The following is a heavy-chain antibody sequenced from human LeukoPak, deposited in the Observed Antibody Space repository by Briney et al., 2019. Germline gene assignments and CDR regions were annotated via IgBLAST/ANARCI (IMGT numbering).Heavy chain of an antibody. D-gene: IGHD3-3*01. Sequence: GGSLRLSCAASGFTFSSYAMHWVRQAPGKGLEWVAVISYDGSNKYYADSVKGRFTISRDNSKNTLYLQMNSLRAEDTAVYYCAKVVSSYYDFWSGSDAFDIWGQGTMVTVSS. CDR3: AKVVSSYYDFWSGSDAFDI. V-gene: IGHV3-30-3*01. J-gene: IGHJ3*02. CDR2: ISYDGSNK. CDR1: GFTFSSYA.